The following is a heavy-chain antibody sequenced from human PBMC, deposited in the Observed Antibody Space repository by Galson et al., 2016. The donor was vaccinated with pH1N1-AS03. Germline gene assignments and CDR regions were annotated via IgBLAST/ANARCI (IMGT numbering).Heavy chain of an antibody. V-gene: IGHV3-30*19. CDR1: GFTFSSYG. CDR2: LSYDGSNK. Sequence: SLRLSCAASGFTFSSYGMHWVRQAPGKGLEWLSFLSYDGSNKFYADSVKGRFTISRDSSKNTLYLQMDSLRVEDTAVYYCERAGGYWGQGTLVTVSS. J-gene: IGHJ4*02. CDR3: ERAGGY.